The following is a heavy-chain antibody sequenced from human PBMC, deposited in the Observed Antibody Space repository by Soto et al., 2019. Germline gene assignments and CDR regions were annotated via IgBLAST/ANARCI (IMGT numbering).Heavy chain of an antibody. D-gene: IGHD2-15*01. Sequence: EVQVVESGGGLVQPGGSLRLSCAASGFTVSSDYMSWVRQAPGKGLEWVSVIYSDGGTYYADSVKGRFTISRDNSKNTLYLQMNSLRAEYTAVYYCTRAAWDYWGQGTLVTVSS. CDR1: GFTVSSDY. CDR2: IYSDGGT. V-gene: IGHV3-66*01. J-gene: IGHJ4*02. CDR3: TRAAWDY.